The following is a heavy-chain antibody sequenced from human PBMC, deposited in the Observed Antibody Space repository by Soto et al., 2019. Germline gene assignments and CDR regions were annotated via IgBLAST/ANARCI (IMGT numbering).Heavy chain of an antibody. CDR1: GFTFSDYY. CDR3: ARENGGSSYD. V-gene: IGHV3-11*05. D-gene: IGHD6-6*01. Sequence: QVQLVESGGSLVKPGGSLSLSCAASGFTFSDYYMTWIRQAPGKGLEWVSHISSSSTYTDYTDSVKGRFTISRDNAKNSLYLQMNSLRTEDTAVYYCARENGGSSYDWGQGTMVTVSS. CDR2: ISSSSTYT. J-gene: IGHJ4*02.